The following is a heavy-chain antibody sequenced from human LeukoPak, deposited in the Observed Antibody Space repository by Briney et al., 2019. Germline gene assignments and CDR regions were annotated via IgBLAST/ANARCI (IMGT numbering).Heavy chain of an antibody. V-gene: IGHV3-30-3*01. J-gene: IGHJ4*02. CDR2: ISYDGSNK. CDR1: GFTFSSYA. Sequence: GGSLRLSCAASGFTFSSYAMHWVRQAPGKGLEWVAVISYDGSNKYYADSVKGRFTISRDNSKNTLYLQMNSLRAEDTAVYYCASGPRVDYWGQGTLVTVSS. CDR3: ASGPRVDY.